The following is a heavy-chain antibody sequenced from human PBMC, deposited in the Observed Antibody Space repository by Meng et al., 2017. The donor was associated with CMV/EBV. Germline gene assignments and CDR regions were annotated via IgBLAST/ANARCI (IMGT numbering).Heavy chain of an antibody. CDR1: GGSISSSSYY. V-gene: IGHV4-39*07. CDR3: ARDRRVTMVRGVIITAPGLSFDP. CDR2: IYYSGST. J-gene: IGHJ5*02. D-gene: IGHD3-10*01. Sequence: SETLSLTCTVSGGSISSSSYYWGWIRQPPGKGLEWIGSIYYSGSTYYNPSLKSRVTISVDTSKNQFSLKLSSVTAADPAVYYCARDRRVTMVRGVIITAPGLSFDPWGQGTLVTVSS.